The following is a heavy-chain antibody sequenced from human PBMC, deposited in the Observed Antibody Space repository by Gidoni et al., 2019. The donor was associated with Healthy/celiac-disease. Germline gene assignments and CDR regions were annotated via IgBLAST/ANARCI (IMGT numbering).Heavy chain of an antibody. J-gene: IGHJ6*02. CDR3: ARLRANYYGMDV. CDR2: IYPGHSDT. Sequence: EVKLGQSGAEGKQPGESRKSSWKGSGYPFTSYWIGWVRQMPGKGLEGMGIIYPGHSDTRYSPSFQGQVTISADKSISTAYLQWSSLKASDTAMYYCARLRANYYGMDVWGQGTTVTVSS. V-gene: IGHV5-51*01. CDR1: GYPFTSYW.